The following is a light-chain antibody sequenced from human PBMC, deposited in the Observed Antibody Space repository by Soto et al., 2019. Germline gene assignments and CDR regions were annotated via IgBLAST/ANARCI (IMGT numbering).Light chain of an antibody. Sequence: DIQMTQSPSTLSASVGDRVTITCRASQSISTWLAWYQQKPGKAPKLLIYNASSLEGGVPSRFSGSGSGSDFNITISSLQPDDFATYYCQQYNTYPLTFGGGTKVDIK. V-gene: IGKV1-5*03. CDR2: NAS. CDR1: QSISTW. J-gene: IGKJ4*01. CDR3: QQYNTYPLT.